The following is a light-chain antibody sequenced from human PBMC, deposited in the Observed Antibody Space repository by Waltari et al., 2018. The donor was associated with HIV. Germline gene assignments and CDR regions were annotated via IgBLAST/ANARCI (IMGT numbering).Light chain of an antibody. CDR3: QQYNKWPWT. J-gene: IGKJ1*01. CDR1: QSFSSN. CDR2: GAS. Sequence: EIVLTQSPATLSLSPGASTTLPCRASQSFSSNLAWYQQEPGQAPRLLIYGASTRATGIPARFSGSGSGTEFTLTISSLQSEDFAVYYCQQYNKWPWTFGQGTKVEIK. V-gene: IGKV3-15*01.